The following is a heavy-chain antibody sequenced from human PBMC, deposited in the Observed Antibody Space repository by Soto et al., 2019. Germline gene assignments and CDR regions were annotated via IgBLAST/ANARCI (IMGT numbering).Heavy chain of an antibody. D-gene: IGHD6-19*01. V-gene: IGHV3-23*01. CDR3: AKGWWGAVAGKVYYYYYMGV. CDR2: ISGSGDST. CDR1: GFTFSSYA. J-gene: IGHJ6*03. Sequence: GSLRLSCAASGFTFSSYAMSWVRQAPGKGLEWVSAISGSGDSTYYADSVKGRFTISRDNSKNTLYLQMNSLRAEDTAVYYCAKGWWGAVAGKVYYYYYMGVWGKGTTVTVSS.